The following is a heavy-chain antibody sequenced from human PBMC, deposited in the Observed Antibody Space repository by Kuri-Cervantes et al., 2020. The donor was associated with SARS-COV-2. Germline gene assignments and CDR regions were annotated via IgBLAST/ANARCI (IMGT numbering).Heavy chain of an antibody. CDR2: ISAYNGNT. CDR3: AREGGGDPLVLGFVGVIHDAFDI. Sequence: ASVKVSCKASGYTFTGYYMNWVRQAPGQGLEWMGWISAYNGNTNYVQKLQGRVTMTTDTSTSTAYMELRSLRSDDTAVYYCAREGGGDPLVLGFVGVIHDAFDIWGQGTMVTVSS. J-gene: IGHJ3*02. V-gene: IGHV1-18*01. D-gene: IGHD3-3*01. CDR1: GYTFTGYY.